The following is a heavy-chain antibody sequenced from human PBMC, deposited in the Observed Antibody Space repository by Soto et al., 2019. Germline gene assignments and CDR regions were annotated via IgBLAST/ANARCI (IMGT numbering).Heavy chain of an antibody. Sequence: GGSLRLSCAASGFTFSSYSMSWVRQAPGKGLEWVSSISSSSSYIYYADSVKGRFTISRDNAKNSLYLQMNSPRAEDTAVYYCARGEVSSFDYWGQGTLVTVSS. CDR2: ISSSSSYI. CDR1: GFTFSSYS. V-gene: IGHV3-21*01. D-gene: IGHD6-6*01. CDR3: ARGEVSSFDY. J-gene: IGHJ4*02.